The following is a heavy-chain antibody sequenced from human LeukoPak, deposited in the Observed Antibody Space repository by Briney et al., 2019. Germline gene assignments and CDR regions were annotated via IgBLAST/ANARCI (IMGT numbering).Heavy chain of an antibody. V-gene: IGHV3-48*04. D-gene: IGHD3-22*01. CDR3: VSQLYYYDSSGSMRDY. CDR2: STGSSSSI. CDR1: GFTFSSYS. J-gene: IGHJ4*02. Sequence: GGSLRLSYAASGFTFSSYSMNWVRQAPGKGLEWISYSTGSSSSIYYADSVTGRFTISRDNAKNSLYLQMNSLRAEDTAVYYCVSQLYYYDSSGSMRDYWGQGTLVTVSS.